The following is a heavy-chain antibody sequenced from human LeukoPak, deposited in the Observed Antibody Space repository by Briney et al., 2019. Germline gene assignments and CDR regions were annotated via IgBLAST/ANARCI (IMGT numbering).Heavy chain of an antibody. CDR2: IYYSGST. V-gene: IGHV4-59*08. CDR3: ARSYGRLVGGAFDI. J-gene: IGHJ3*02. CDR1: GGSISSYY. Sequence: PSETLSLTCTVSGGSISSYYWSWIRQPPSKGLEWIGYIYYSGSTNYNPSLKSRVTISVDTSKNQFSLKLSSVTAADTAVYYCARSYGRLVGGAFDIWGQGTMVTVSS. D-gene: IGHD2-8*02.